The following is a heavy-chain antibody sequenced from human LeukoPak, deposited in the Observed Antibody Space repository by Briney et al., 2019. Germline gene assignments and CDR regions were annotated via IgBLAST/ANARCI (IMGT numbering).Heavy chain of an antibody. D-gene: IGHD2-2*01. CDR3: ARAQVVPAAPPYYYYYMDV. CDR1: GYTFTSYA. CDR2: INAGNGNT. J-gene: IGHJ6*03. V-gene: IGHV1-3*01. Sequence: GASVKVSCKASGYTFTSYAMHWVRQAPGQRLEWMGWINAGNGNTKYSQKFQGRVTITRDTSASTAYMELSSLRSEDTAVYYCARAQVVPAAPPYYYYYMDVWGKGTTVTVSS.